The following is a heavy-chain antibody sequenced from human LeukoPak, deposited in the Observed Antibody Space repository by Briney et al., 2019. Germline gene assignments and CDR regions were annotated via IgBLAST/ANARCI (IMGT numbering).Heavy chain of an antibody. CDR3: AKDQDGCGGDCYWDAFDI. D-gene: IGHD2-21*01. CDR1: GSTFSCYA. Sequence: GGSLRLSCAASGSTFSCYAMSWVRQAPGKGLEWVSAISGSGGSTYYADSVKGRFTISRDNAKNSLYLQMNSLRAEDTAVYYCAKDQDGCGGDCYWDAFDIWGQGTMVTVSS. J-gene: IGHJ3*02. CDR2: ISGSGGST. V-gene: IGHV3-23*01.